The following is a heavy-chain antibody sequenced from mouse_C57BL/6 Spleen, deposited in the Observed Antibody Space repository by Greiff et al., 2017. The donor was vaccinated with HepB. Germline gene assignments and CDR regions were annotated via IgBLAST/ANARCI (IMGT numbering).Heavy chain of an antibody. V-gene: IGHV5-4*01. CDR3: ARDEYYGSSSAWFAY. CDR2: ISDGGSYT. CDR1: GFTFSSYA. J-gene: IGHJ3*01. D-gene: IGHD1-1*01. Sequence: EVQLVESGGGLVKPGGSLKLSCAASGFTFSSYAMSWVRQTPEKRLEWVATISDGGSYTYYPDNVKGRFTISRDNAKNNLYLQMSHLKSEDTAMYYCARDEYYGSSSAWFAYWGQGTLVTVSA.